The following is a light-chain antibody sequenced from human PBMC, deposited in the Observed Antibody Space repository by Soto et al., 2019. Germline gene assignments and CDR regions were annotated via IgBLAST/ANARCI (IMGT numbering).Light chain of an antibody. CDR2: KAS. CDR3: QQYNSYPLT. CDR1: QSISSW. V-gene: IGKV1-5*03. Sequence: DIQMTQSPSTLSESVGDRVTITCRASQSISSWLAWYQQKPGKAPNLLIYKASSLESGVPSRFSGSGSGSEFTLTICILQPDDFATYYCQQYNSYPLTFVGGTKVEIK. J-gene: IGKJ4*01.